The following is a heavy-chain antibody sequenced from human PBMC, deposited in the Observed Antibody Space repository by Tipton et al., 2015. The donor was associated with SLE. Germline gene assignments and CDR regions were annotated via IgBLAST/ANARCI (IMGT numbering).Heavy chain of an antibody. Sequence: TLSLTCAVSGGSISSSYWSWIRQPAGGGLEWIGRIYSSGSTNYNPSLKSRVTMSVDTSKNQFSLKLSSVTAADTAVYYCARGGKGAFDIWGQGTMVTVSS. CDR3: ARGGKGAFDI. V-gene: IGHV4-4*07. J-gene: IGHJ3*02. D-gene: IGHD3-16*01. CDR1: GGSISSSY. CDR2: IYSSGST.